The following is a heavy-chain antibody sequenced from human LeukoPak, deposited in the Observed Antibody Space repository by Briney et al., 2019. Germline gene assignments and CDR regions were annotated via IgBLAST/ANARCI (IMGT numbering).Heavy chain of an antibody. J-gene: IGHJ6*02. CDR3: ASLRSYYYGMDV. V-gene: IGHV4-59*01. CDR1: GGSISSYY. Sequence: SETLSLTCTVSGGSISSYYWSWIRQPPGKGLEWIGYIYYSGSTNYNPSLKSRVTISVDTSKNQFSLKLSSVTAADTAVYYRASLRSYYYGMDVWGQGTTVTVSS. CDR2: IYYSGST.